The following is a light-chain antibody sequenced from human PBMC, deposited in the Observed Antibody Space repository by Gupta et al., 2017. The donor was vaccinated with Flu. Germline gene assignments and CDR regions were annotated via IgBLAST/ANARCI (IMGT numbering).Light chain of an antibody. CDR2: AAS. J-gene: IGKJ1*01. V-gene: IGKV1-9*01. CDR1: QGISSY. Sequence: GDRFTITCRASQGISSYLAWYQQKPGKAPKLLIYAASALRSGVPSRFSGSGSGTEFTLTISSLQPEDFATYYCQHLNSFPRTFGQGTKVEIK. CDR3: QHLNSFPRT.